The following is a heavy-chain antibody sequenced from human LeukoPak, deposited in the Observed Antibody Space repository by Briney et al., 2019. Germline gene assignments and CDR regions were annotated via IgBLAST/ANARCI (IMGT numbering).Heavy chain of an antibody. Sequence: KPSETLSLTCTVSGGSISSYYWSWIRQPPGKGLEWIGYIYYSGSTNYNPSLKSRVTISVDTSKNQFSPKLSSVTAADTAVYYCARLREAAAGSFDYWGQGTLVTVSS. J-gene: IGHJ4*02. CDR2: IYYSGST. CDR1: GGSISSYY. V-gene: IGHV4-59*08. CDR3: ARLREAAAGSFDY. D-gene: IGHD6-13*01.